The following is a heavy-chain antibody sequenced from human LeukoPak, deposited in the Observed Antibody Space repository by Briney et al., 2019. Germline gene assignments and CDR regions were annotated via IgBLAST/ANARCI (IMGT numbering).Heavy chain of an antibody. V-gene: IGHV3-74*01. CDR2: VNSDGSST. J-gene: IGHJ3*02. CDR3: ASRNQYCGGDCFWAFDI. CDR1: GFTFSNYW. Sequence: GGSLRLSCAASGFTFSNYWMHWVRQAPGKGLVWVSRVNSDGSSTNYADSVKGRFTISRDNAKNTLYLQMNSLRAEDTAVYYCASRNQYCGGDCFWAFDIWGRGTMVTVSS. D-gene: IGHD2-21*02.